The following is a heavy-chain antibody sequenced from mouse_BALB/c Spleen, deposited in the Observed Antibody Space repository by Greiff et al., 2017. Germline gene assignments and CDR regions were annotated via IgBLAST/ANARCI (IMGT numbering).Heavy chain of an antibody. J-gene: IGHJ4*01. CDR2: IDPFNGGT. V-gene: IGHV1S135*01. CDR3: ASHWDVHAMDY. CDR1: GYSFTSYY. D-gene: IGHD4-1*01. Sequence: EVQLQQSGPELMKPGASVKISCKASGYSFTSYYMHWVKQSHGKSLEWIGYIDPFNGGTSYNQKFKGKATLTVDKSSSTAYMHLSSLTSEDSAVYYCASHWDVHAMDYWGQGTSVTVSS.